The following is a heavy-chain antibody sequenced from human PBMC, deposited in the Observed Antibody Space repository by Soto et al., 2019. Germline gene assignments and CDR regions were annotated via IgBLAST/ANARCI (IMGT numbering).Heavy chain of an antibody. CDR1: WDSVSRNSAA. CDR3: ARAGHYDSSGYYYAFYYYGMDV. D-gene: IGHD3-22*01. V-gene: IGHV6-1*01. CDR2: TYYRSKWYN. J-gene: IGHJ6*02. Sequence: PSQTLSLTCASSWDSVSRNSAACNWIRQSPSRGLEWLGRTYYRSKWYNDYAVSVKSRITINPDTSKNQFSLQLNSVTPEDTAVYYCARAGHYDSSGYYYAFYYYGMDVWGQGTTVTVSS.